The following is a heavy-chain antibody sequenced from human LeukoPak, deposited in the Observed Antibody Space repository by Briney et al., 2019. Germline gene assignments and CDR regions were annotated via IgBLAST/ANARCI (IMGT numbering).Heavy chain of an antibody. CDR2: IKQDGSEK. CDR3: ARKDTIFGVT. Sequence: QPGGSLRLSCAASGFTFSSYAMSWVRQAPGKGLEWVANIKQDGSEKYYVDSVKGRFTISRDNAKNSLYLQMNSLRAEDTAVYYCARKDTIFGVTWGQGTLVTVSS. D-gene: IGHD3-3*01. J-gene: IGHJ5*02. V-gene: IGHV3-7*01. CDR1: GFTFSSYA.